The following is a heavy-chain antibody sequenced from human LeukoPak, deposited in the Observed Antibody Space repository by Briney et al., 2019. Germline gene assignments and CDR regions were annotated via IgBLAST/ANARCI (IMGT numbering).Heavy chain of an antibody. D-gene: IGHD3-3*01. V-gene: IGHV4-39*01. J-gene: IGHJ4*02. CDR1: GRSISSSSYY. Sequence: SETLSLTCTVSGRSISSSSYYWGWIRQPPGKGLEWIGSIYYSGSTYYNPSLKSRVTISVDTSKNQFSLKLSSVTAADTAVYYCARQVRQVTIFGVVTSRPDYWGQGTLVTVSS. CDR3: ARQVRQVTIFGVVTSRPDY. CDR2: IYYSGST.